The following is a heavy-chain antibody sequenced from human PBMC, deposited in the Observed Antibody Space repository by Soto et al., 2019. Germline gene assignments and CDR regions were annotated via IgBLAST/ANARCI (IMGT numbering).Heavy chain of an antibody. CDR3: ARDRHNYYDSSGYSPYFDY. V-gene: IGHV4-59*01. CDR1: GGSISSYY. CDR2: IYYSGST. D-gene: IGHD3-22*01. J-gene: IGHJ4*02. Sequence: SETLSLTCTVSGGSISSYYWSWIRQPPGKGLEWIGYIYYSGSTNYNPSLKSRVTISVDTSKNQFSLKLSSVTAADTAVYYCARDRHNYYDSSGYSPYFDYWGQVTLVTVSS.